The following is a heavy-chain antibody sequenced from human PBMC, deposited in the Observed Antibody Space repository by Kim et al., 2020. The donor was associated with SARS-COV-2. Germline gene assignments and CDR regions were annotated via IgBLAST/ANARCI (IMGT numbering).Heavy chain of an antibody. CDR2: ISGSGGST. Sequence: GGSLRLSCAASEFTFSSYAMSWVRQAPGKGLEWVSIISGSGGSTFYADSVKGRFTISRDNSKNTLYLQMNSLRAEDTAVYYCAKDTSYGGNACYSDLDYWGQGTMVTVSS. V-gene: IGHV3-23*01. CDR3: AKDTSYGGNACYSDLDY. J-gene: IGHJ4*01. CDR1: EFTFSSYA. D-gene: IGHD2-15*01.